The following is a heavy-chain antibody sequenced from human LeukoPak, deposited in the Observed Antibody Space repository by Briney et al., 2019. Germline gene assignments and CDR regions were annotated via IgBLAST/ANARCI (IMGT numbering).Heavy chain of an antibody. J-gene: IGHJ4*01. Sequence: GGSLRLSCAASGFIFSSYSMNWVRQAPGKGLEWVSSTSSCGAGTYHADSVRGRFTISRDNSKNTLYLQMNSLRVEDAAVYYCARAPVTSCRGAYCYPFDYWGQGTLVTVSS. D-gene: IGHD2-21*01. CDR1: GFIFSSYS. V-gene: IGHV3-21*04. CDR3: ARAPVTSCRGAYCYPFDY. CDR2: TSSCGAGT.